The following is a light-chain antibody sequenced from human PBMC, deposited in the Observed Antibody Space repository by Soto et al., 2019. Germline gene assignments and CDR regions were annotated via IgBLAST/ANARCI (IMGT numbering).Light chain of an antibody. Sequence: MTQSPSSLSAYVADRVAITFRASPGIANDIAWFLKKPWKAAESLIYAAPRLQSGVPSKLRGSGSGPDFTLTIRSLQPEDFATYYCQQYNSYPTFEQGTRLEIK. J-gene: IGKJ5*01. V-gene: IGKV1-16*02. CDR2: AAP. CDR1: PGIAND. CDR3: QQYNSYPT.